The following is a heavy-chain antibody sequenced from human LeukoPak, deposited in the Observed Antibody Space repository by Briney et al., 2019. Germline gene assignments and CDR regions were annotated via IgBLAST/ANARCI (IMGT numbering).Heavy chain of an antibody. CDR3: AKDNPPDGSGYLLDF. Sequence: PGGSLRLSCAASGYTFSSYAMSWVCQAPGKGLGWVSAISGSGGGTYYADSVKGRFTISRENSMNTLYLQMDSLRTEDTAVYYCAKDNPPDGSGYLLDFWGQGTLVTVSS. J-gene: IGHJ4*02. CDR1: GYTFSSYA. V-gene: IGHV3-23*01. CDR2: ISGSGGGT. D-gene: IGHD3-10*01.